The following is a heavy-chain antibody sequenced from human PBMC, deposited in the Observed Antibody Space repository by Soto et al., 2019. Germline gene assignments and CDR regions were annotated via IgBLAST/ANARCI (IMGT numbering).Heavy chain of an antibody. D-gene: IGHD3-22*01. CDR2: IKTDGTYA. CDR3: AAGGSGYYAN. V-gene: IGHV3-74*01. J-gene: IGHJ4*02. CDR1: GFTFSTYW. Sequence: EVQLVESGGDLVQPGGSLRLSCAASGFTFSTYWMHWVRQAPGKGLLWVSRIKTDGTYATYADSVKGRFTISRYNAQNTLYLQMNSLRVEDAAVYYCAAGGSGYYANWGEGTVVTVSS.